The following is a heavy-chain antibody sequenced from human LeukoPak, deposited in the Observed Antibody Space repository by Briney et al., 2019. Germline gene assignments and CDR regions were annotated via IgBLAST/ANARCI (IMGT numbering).Heavy chain of an antibody. CDR3: AVKYYYDSSGYPGNYYYGMDV. CDR2: IIPIFGTA. Sequence: EASVKVSCKASGGTFSSYAISWVRQAPGQGLEWMGGIIPIFGTANYAQKFQGRVTITADESTSTAYMELSSLRSEDTAVYYCAVKYYYDSSGYPGNYYYGMDVWGQGTTVTVSS. V-gene: IGHV1-69*13. D-gene: IGHD3-22*01. CDR1: GGTFSSYA. J-gene: IGHJ6*02.